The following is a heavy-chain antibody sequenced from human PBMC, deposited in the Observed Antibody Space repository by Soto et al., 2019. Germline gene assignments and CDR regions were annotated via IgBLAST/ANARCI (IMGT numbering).Heavy chain of an antibody. V-gene: IGHV1-8*01. D-gene: IGHD2-2*02. CDR1: GYTFTSYD. J-gene: IGHJ6*02. CDR3: ASYTSGDYYYYYGMDV. Sequence: QVQLVQSGAEVKKPGASVKVSCKASGYTFTSYDINWVRQATGQGLEWMGWMNPNSGNTGYAQKFQGRVTMTRNTSISTADMELSSLRSEDTAVYYCASYTSGDYYYYYGMDVWGQGTTVTVSS. CDR2: MNPNSGNT.